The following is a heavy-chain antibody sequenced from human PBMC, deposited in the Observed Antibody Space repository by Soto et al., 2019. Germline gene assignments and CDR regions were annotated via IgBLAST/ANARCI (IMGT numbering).Heavy chain of an antibody. CDR1: GFTFSSYG. CDR2: ISYDGSNK. V-gene: IGHV3-30*18. Sequence: PGGSLRLSCAASGFTFSSYGMHWVRQAPGKGLEWVAVISYDGSNKYYADSVKGRFTISRDNSKNTLYLQMNSLRAEDTAVYYCAKDRRDGYHPLFDYWGQGTLVTVSS. J-gene: IGHJ4*02. D-gene: IGHD5-12*01. CDR3: AKDRRDGYHPLFDY.